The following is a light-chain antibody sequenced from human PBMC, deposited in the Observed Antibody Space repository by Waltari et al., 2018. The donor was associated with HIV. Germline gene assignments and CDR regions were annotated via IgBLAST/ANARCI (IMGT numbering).Light chain of an antibody. Sequence: QSALTQPASVSGSPGQSITISCTGTSSDVGGYNYVSWYQHHPGKAPKLWIYEVSNRPSGVSSRFSGSKSDNTASLTISGLQAEDEADYYCSSYTSDYTYVFGSGTEVTVL. CDR2: EVS. V-gene: IGLV2-14*01. CDR1: SSDVGGYNY. CDR3: SSYTSDYTYV. J-gene: IGLJ1*01.